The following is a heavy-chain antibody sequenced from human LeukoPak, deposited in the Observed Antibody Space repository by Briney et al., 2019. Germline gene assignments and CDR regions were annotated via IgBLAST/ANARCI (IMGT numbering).Heavy chain of an antibody. CDR1: GYTFTSYG. Sequence: SVKVSCRASGYTFTSYGISWVRQAPGQGLEWMGGIIPIFGTANYAQKFQGRVTITADESTSTAYMELSSLRSEDTAVYYCARLYYDILTGQNWFDPWGQGTLVTVSS. J-gene: IGHJ5*02. D-gene: IGHD3-9*01. CDR2: IIPIFGTA. V-gene: IGHV1-69*13. CDR3: ARLYYDILTGQNWFDP.